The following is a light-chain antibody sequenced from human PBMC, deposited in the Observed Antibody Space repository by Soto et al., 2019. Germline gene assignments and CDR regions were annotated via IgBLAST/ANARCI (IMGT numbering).Light chain of an antibody. Sequence: QSALTQPASVSGSPGQLITISCTGTSSVVGGYNYVSWYQQHPGKVPKLMIYDVSNRPSGVSNRFSGSKSGNTASLTISGLQGEDEADYYCSSYTSSSTYVFGTGTKVTVL. J-gene: IGLJ1*01. V-gene: IGLV2-14*01. CDR3: SSYTSSSTYV. CDR1: SSVVGGYNY. CDR2: DVS.